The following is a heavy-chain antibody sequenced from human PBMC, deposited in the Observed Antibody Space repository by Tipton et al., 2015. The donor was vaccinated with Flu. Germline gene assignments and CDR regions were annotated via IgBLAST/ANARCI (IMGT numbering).Heavy chain of an antibody. Sequence: SLRLSCAVSGASMKSRNWWSWVRQPPGKGLEWIGEIYHSGNTNYNPSLKSRLTMSVDKSKNQLSLRLTSVTAADTAVYYCVRWPNYYGDTLDLFDKWGQGTLVTVSS. D-gene: IGHD3-10*01. V-gene: IGHV4-4*02. CDR2: IYHSGNT. CDR1: GASMKSRNW. CDR3: VRWPNYYGDTLDLFDK. J-gene: IGHJ4*02.